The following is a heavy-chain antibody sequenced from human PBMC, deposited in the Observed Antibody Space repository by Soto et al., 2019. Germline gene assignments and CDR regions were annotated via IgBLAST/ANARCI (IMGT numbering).Heavy chain of an antibody. J-gene: IGHJ6*02. V-gene: IGHV3-30*03. CDR3: ARAPASYYDFWSGYEIYYYYGMDV. CDR2: ISYDGSNK. Sequence: GGSLRLSCAASGFTFSSYGMHWVRQAPGKGLEWVAVISYDGSNKYYADSVKGRFTISRDNSKNTLYLQMNSLRAEDTAVYYCARAPASYYDFWSGYEIYYYYGMDVWGQGTTVTVSS. D-gene: IGHD3-3*01. CDR1: GFTFSSYG.